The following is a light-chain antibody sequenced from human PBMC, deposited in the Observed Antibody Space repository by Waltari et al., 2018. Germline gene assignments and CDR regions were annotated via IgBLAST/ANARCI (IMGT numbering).Light chain of an antibody. J-gene: IGKJ2*01. CDR1: QSVSSY. CDR3: QQRSNWPPRYT. CDR2: DAS. V-gene: IGKV3-11*01. Sequence: DIVLTQSPATLSLSPGERATLSCRASQSVSSYLAWYQQKPGQAPRLLIYDASNRATGIPARYSGSGSGTGFTLTISSLEPEDFAVYYCQQRSNWPPRYTFGQGTQLEIQ.